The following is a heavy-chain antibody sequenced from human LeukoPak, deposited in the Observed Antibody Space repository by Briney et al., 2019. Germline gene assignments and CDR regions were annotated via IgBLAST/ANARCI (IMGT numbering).Heavy chain of an antibody. J-gene: IGHJ1*01. D-gene: IGHD2-2*01. CDR3: ARGYCSSTSCPLFQH. CDR1: GFTFSSYS. Sequence: GGSLRLSWAASGFTFSSYSMNWVRQAPGKRLEWVSSISSSSSYIYYADSVKGRFTISRDNAKNSLYLQMNSLRAEDTAVYYCARGYCSSTSCPLFQHWGQGTLVTVSS. V-gene: IGHV3-21*01. CDR2: ISSSSSYI.